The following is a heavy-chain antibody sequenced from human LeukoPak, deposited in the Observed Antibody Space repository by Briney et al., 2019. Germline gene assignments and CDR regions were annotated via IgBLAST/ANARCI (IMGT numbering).Heavy chain of an antibody. Sequence: ASVKVSCKASGYTFTSYGISWVRQAPGQGLEWMGWISAYNGNTNYAQKLQGRVTMTTDTSTSTAYMELRSLRSDDTALYYCAKGFSAYSGSSLDSWGQGTLVTVSS. CDR1: GYTFTSYG. CDR2: ISAYNGNT. V-gene: IGHV1-18*01. CDR3: AKGFSAYSGSSLDS. J-gene: IGHJ4*02. D-gene: IGHD1-26*01.